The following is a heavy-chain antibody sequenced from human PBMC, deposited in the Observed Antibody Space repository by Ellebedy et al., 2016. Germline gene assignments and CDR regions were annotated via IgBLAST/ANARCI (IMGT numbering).Heavy chain of an antibody. CDR1: GYTFTTFS. D-gene: IGHD3-10*01. Sequence: ASVKVSCXASGYTFTTFSITWVRQVPGQGLEWMGFVNTFSGNTKFAQKFQGRVGMTTDSSTHTAYMDLRSLRSDDTAMYYCAKTSGWGYGENWGQGTLVTVSS. CDR2: VNTFSGNT. J-gene: IGHJ4*02. V-gene: IGHV1-18*04. CDR3: AKTSGWGYGEN.